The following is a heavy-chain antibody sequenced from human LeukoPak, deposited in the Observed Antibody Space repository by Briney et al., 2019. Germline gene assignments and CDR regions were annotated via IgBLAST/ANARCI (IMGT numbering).Heavy chain of an antibody. Sequence: SETLSLTCTVSGDSNSSYYWSWIRQPPGKGLEWIGYIYDSGKTNYNASLISRVTISVDTSKNQFSLKLTSVTPADTAVYYCARGGGTLDYWGQGTLVTVSS. CDR2: IYDSGKT. D-gene: IGHD3-16*01. J-gene: IGHJ4*02. V-gene: IGHV4-59*01. CDR3: ARGGGTLDY. CDR1: GDSNSSYY.